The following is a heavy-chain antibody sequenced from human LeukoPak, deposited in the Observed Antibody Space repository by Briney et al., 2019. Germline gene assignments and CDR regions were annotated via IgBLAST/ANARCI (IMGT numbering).Heavy chain of an antibody. V-gene: IGHV5-51*01. D-gene: IGHD6-13*01. CDR1: GYSFTSYW. CDR2: IYPGDSDT. J-gene: IGHJ6*02. CDR3: ARDVWIAAAGLYYYYYGIDV. Sequence: GESLKISCKGSGYSFTSYWIGWVRQMPGKGLEWMGIIYPGDSDTRYSPSFQGQVTISADKSISTAYLQWSSLKASDTAMYYCARDVWIAAAGLYYYYYGIDVWGQGTTVTVSS.